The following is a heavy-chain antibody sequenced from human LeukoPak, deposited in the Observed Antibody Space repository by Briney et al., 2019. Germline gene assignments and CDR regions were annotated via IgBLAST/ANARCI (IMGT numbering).Heavy chain of an antibody. J-gene: IGHJ3*01. V-gene: IGHV3-30*03. CDR1: GFTFSSYG. CDR2: ISYDGSNK. D-gene: IGHD2-2*01. Sequence: GRSLRLPCAASGFTFSSYGMHWVRQAPGKGLEWVAVISYDGSNKYYADSVKGRFTISRDNSKNTLYLQMNSLRAEDTAVYYCASTATCSFWGQGTMVTVSS. CDR3: ASTATCSF.